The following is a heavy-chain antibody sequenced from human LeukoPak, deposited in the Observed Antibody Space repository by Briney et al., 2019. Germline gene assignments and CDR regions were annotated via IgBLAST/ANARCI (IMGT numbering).Heavy chain of an antibody. CDR3: ARRRNSLTLPYYFDY. Sequence: SETLSLTCTVSGGSISSSSYYWGWIRQPPGKGLEWIGSIYYSGSTYYNPSLKSRVTISVDTSKNQFSLKLSSVTAADTAVYYCARRRNSLTLPYYFDYWGQGTLVTVPS. V-gene: IGHV4-39*07. CDR2: IYYSGST. CDR1: GGSISSSSYY. D-gene: IGHD1-14*01. J-gene: IGHJ4*02.